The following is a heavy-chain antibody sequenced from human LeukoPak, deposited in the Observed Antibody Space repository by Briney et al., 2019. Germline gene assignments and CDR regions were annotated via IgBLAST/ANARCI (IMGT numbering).Heavy chain of an antibody. Sequence: SSVKVSCKASGGTFSSYAISWVRQAPGQGLEWMGRIIPIFGTANYAQKFQGRVTITTDESTSTAYMELSNLRSEDTAVYYCASNPRTTLLLDYWGQGTLVTVSS. CDR2: IIPIFGTA. D-gene: IGHD1-14*01. V-gene: IGHV1-69*05. J-gene: IGHJ4*02. CDR3: ASNPRTTLLLDY. CDR1: GGTFSSYA.